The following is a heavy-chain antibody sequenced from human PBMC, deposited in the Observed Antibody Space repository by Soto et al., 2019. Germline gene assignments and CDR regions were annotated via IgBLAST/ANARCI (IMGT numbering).Heavy chain of an antibody. CDR1: GYTFTSYA. J-gene: IGHJ4*02. CDR3: ARDRGYYGSGRRYYFDY. CDR2: INAGNGNT. Sequence: ASVKVSCKASGYTFTSYAMHWVRQAPGQRLEWMGWINAGNGNTKYSQKFQGRVTITRDTSASTAYMELSSLRSEDTAVYYCARDRGYYGSGRRYYFDYWGQGTLVTVSS. V-gene: IGHV1-3*01. D-gene: IGHD3-10*01.